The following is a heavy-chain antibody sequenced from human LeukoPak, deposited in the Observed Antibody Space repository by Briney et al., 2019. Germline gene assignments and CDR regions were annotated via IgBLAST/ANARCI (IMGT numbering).Heavy chain of an antibody. CDR2: IRSSGSTI. V-gene: IGHV3-11*01. CDR1: GFTFSDYY. D-gene: IGHD3-22*01. J-gene: IGHJ4*02. CDR3: ARYYYDSSGYYKFDY. Sequence: GGSLRLSCAASGFTFSDYYMSWIRQAPGKGLEWISYIRSSGSTIYYADSVKGRFTISRDNAKNSLYLQMNSLRADDTAVYYCARYYYDSSGYYKFDYWGQGTLVTVSS.